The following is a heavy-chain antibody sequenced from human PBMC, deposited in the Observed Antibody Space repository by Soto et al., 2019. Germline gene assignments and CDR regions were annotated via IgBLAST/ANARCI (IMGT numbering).Heavy chain of an antibody. Sequence: EVQLVESGGGLVQPGGSLRLSCAASGFTFSSYWMHWVRQAPGKGLVWVSRINSDGSSTTYADSVKGRFTISRDNAKNTLYLQTNSLRAEDTAVYYCVRVPTGGYAFSLDDYWGQGTLVTVSS. CDR3: VRVPTGGYAFSLDDY. CDR2: INSDGSST. D-gene: IGHD5-12*01. V-gene: IGHV3-74*01. CDR1: GFTFSSYW. J-gene: IGHJ4*02.